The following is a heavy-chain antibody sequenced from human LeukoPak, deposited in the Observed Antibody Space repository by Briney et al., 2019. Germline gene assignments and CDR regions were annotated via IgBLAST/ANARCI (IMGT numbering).Heavy chain of an antibody. CDR2: IYYSGST. CDR1: GGSISSSSYY. CDR3: ARPGNSSSWRSGLMGAFDI. J-gene: IGHJ3*02. V-gene: IGHV4-39*01. Sequence: SETLSLTCTVSGGSISSSSYYWGWIRQPPGKGLEWIGSIYYSGSTYYNPSLKSRVTISVDTSKNQFSLELSSVTAADTAVYYCARPGNSSSWRSGLMGAFDIWGQGTMVTVSS. D-gene: IGHD6-13*01.